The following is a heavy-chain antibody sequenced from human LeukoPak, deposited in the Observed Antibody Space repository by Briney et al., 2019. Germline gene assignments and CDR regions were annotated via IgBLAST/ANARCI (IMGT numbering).Heavy chain of an antibody. CDR1: GGSISDYD. Sequence: KTSETLSLTCTVSGGSISDYDWSWIRQPPGKGLEWIGYFSYSGSTNYHPSLKSRVTISIDTSKNQFSLKLSSVTAADTAVYYCARLSWPGRGSRFDPWGQGTLVTVSS. V-gene: IGHV4-59*01. J-gene: IGHJ5*02. D-gene: IGHD2/OR15-2a*01. CDR3: ARLSWPGRGSRFDP. CDR2: FSYSGST.